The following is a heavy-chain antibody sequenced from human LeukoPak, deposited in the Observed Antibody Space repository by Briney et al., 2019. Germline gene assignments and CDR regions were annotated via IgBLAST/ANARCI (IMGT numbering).Heavy chain of an antibody. J-gene: IGHJ6*02. V-gene: IGHV3-21*01. Sequence: GGSLRLSCAAPGFAFSSYSMNWVRQAPGKGLEWVSSISSSSSYIYYADSVKGRFTISRDNAKNSLYLQMNSLRAEDTAVYYCARAVFGVVRYYYGMDVWGQGATVTVSS. CDR3: ARAVFGVVRYYYGMDV. D-gene: IGHD3-3*01. CDR1: GFAFSSYS. CDR2: ISSSSSYI.